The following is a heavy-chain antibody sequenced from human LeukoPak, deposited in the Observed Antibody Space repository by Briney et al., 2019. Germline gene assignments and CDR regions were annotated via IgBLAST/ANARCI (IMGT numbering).Heavy chain of an antibody. CDR1: GYTFTSYG. Sequence: SVKVSCKASGYTFTSYGISWVRQAPGQGLEWMGWISGYNGYTHYAHDLQGRVTMTTDTSTSTAYMELRSLRSDDTAVYYCARDEARYSSGYYPNWFDPWGQGTLVTVSS. CDR3: ARDEARYSSGYYPNWFDP. V-gene: IGHV1-18*01. D-gene: IGHD3-22*01. CDR2: ISGYNGYT. J-gene: IGHJ5*02.